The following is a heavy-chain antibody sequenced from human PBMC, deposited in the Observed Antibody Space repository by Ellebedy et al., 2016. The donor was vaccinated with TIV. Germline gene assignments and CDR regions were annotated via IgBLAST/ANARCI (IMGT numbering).Heavy chain of an antibody. CDR3: VKDMYCASLWYFDS. V-gene: IGHV3-23*01. Sequence: GGSLRLSCAASGFTFNGCAMAWVRQAPGKGLEWVSTITGDATNTYYADSVKGRFSISRDNSKNTLHLQLHSLRAEDTVMYYCVKDMYCASLWYFDSWGQGTQVTVSS. CDR2: ITGDATNT. CDR1: GFTFNGCA. J-gene: IGHJ4*02. D-gene: IGHD2-8*02.